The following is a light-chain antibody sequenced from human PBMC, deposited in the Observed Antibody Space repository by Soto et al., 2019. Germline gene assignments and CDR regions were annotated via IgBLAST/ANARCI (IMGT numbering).Light chain of an antibody. V-gene: IGKV1-6*01. J-gene: IGKJ1*01. CDR1: QDIKKD. CDR3: LKGYTYPRR. Sequence: AIQMTQSPSSLSASVGDRVTVTCRASQDIKKDLGWYQQRPGKAPKLLIYGASNLQSGVPSRFTGSGSGTDFTRTISSLQPEEVGTYYCLKGYTYPRRFGQGPSV. CDR2: GAS.